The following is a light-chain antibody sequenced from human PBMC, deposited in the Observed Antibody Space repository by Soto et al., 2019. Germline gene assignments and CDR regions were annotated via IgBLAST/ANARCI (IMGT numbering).Light chain of an antibody. CDR1: SSDVGGYNY. CDR3: SSYTSSSLLV. V-gene: IGLV2-14*01. J-gene: IGLJ2*01. CDR2: DVS. Sequence: QSALTQPASVSGSPGQSITISCTGTSSDVGGYNYVSWYQQHPGKAPKLMIYDVSNRPSGVSNRFSGSKSGNTASLTISGLQAEDEAYYYCSSYTSSSLLVFGGGTKLTVL.